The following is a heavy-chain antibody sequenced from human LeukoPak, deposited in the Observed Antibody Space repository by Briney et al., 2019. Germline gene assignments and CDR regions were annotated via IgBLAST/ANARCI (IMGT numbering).Heavy chain of an antibody. CDR2: IYYSGST. D-gene: IGHD4-4*01. V-gene: IGHV4-39*01. Sequence: SETLSLTCTVSGGSISSSSYYWGWIRQPPGKGLEWIGSIYYSGSTYYNPSLKSRVTISVDTSKNQFSLKLSSVTAADTAVYYCARQGGFSNISFDYWGQGTLVTVSS. J-gene: IGHJ4*02. CDR3: ARQGGFSNISFDY. CDR1: GGSISSSSYY.